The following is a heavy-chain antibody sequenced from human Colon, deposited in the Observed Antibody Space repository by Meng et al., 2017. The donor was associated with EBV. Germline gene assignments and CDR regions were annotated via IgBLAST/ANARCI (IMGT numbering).Heavy chain of an antibody. D-gene: IGHD1-26*01. CDR2: IDNSGNT. V-gene: IGHV4-4*02. Sequence: VELRGTGPGLVRPSGTLSLTCGVPGGYNSSNIRWTWGRQPPGKGLELIGDIDNSGNTNYNPSLNSRISISLDKSKNHFSLKVNSVTAADTAVYYCARGKQDAWELLAYWGQGALVTVSS. CDR1: GGYNSSNIR. J-gene: IGHJ4*02. CDR3: ARGKQDAWELLAY.